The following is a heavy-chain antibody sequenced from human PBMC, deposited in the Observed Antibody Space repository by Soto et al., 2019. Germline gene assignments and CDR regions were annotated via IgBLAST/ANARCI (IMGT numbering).Heavy chain of an antibody. CDR3: ARDLGRPWKIPNDAFKI. V-gene: IGHV3-33*01. CDR1: GFAFSSCG. D-gene: IGHD3-16*01. CDR2: IWYDGVTR. Sequence: QVQLVESGGGVVQPGSSLRLSCAASGFAFSSCGMHWVRQAPGKGLEWVAVIWYDGVTRHYGDSVRGRFTISRDTSMNTLYLQMNSLRADDTAFYYCARDLGRPWKIPNDAFKIWGRGTMVTVSS. J-gene: IGHJ3*02.